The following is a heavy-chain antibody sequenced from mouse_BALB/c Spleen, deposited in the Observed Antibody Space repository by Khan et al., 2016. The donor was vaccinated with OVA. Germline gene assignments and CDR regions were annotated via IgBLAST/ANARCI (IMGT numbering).Heavy chain of an antibody. D-gene: IGHD1-1*02. CDR2: INPNNGVT. CDR3: KRSGYGAFAY. J-gene: IGHJ3*01. CDR1: GYTFTSYY. V-gene: IGHV1S81*02. Sequence: QVQLQQSGAELVKPGASVRLSCKASGYTFTSYYLYWVKQRPGQGLEWIGDINPNNGVTNFNEKFKNKATMTVDKSSSTAYMQLSSLTSEDSAVYYCKRSGYGAFAYWGQGTLVTVSA.